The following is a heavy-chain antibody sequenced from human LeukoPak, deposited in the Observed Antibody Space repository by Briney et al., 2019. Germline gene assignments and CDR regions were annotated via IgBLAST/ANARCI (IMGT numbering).Heavy chain of an antibody. Sequence: PSETLSLTCTVSGGSISSSSYYWGWIRQPPGKGLEWIGSIYYSGSTYYNPSLKSRVTISVDTSKNQFSLKLSSVTAADTAVYYCARDFPFITIFGVVIIGHFDYWGQGTLVTVSS. V-gene: IGHV4-39*07. CDR2: IYYSGST. CDR3: ARDFPFITIFGVVIIGHFDY. CDR1: GGSISSSSYY. J-gene: IGHJ4*02. D-gene: IGHD3-3*01.